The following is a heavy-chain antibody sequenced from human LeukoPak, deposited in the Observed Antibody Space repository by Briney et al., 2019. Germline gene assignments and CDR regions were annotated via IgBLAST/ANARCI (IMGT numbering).Heavy chain of an antibody. V-gene: IGHV4-59*01. D-gene: IGHD3-3*01. CDR3: ARGVPEYYDFWSGYFYYLDY. Sequence: SETLSLTCTVSGGSISSYYWSWIRQPPGKGLEWIGYIYYSGSTNYNPPLKSRVTISIDTSKKQFSLKLTSVTAADTAVYYCARGVPEYYDFWSGYFYYLDYWGQGTLVTVSS. CDR1: GGSISSYY. CDR2: IYYSGST. J-gene: IGHJ4*02.